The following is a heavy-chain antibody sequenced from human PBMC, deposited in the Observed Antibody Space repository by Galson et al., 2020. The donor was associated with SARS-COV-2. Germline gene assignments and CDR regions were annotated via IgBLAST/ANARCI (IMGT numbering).Heavy chain of an antibody. CDR2: ISNDGSNR. J-gene: IGHJ4*02. CDR1: GFTFSSYA. D-gene: IGHD3-10*01. Sequence: TGGSLRLSCAASGFTFSSYAMHWVRQAPGKGLEWVAGISNDGSNRYYADSVKGRFTISRDNSKNTLFLQMNSLRVEDTAVYYCARGPRFGELLSPFDSWGQGTLVTVSS. V-gene: IGHV3-30-3*01. CDR3: ARGPRFGELLSPFDS.